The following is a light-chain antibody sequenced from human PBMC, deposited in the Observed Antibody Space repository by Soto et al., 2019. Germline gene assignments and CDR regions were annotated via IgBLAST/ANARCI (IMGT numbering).Light chain of an antibody. Sequence: EVLRTRSPATLSVSPGAGATLSCRASQSVGSNLAWYQQKPGQTPRVLIYGASTRAIGIPARFSGSGFGTEFTLTISSLQSEDFVVYYCQQYSNWPLLSFGGGTKVDIK. CDR1: QSVGSN. J-gene: IGKJ4*01. CDR2: GAS. V-gene: IGKV3-15*01. CDR3: QQYSNWPLLS.